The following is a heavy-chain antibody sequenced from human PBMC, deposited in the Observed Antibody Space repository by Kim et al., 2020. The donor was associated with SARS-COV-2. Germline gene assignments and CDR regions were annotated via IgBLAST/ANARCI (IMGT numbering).Heavy chain of an antibody. CDR2: IYPGDSDT. CDR1: GYSFTSYW. CDR3: ARRYSSSWYSEYYFDY. D-gene: IGHD6-13*01. Sequence: GESLKISCKGSGYSFTSYWIGWVCQMPGKGLEWMGIIYPGDSDTRYSPSFQGQVTISADKSISTAYLQWSSLKASDTAMYYCARRYSSSWYSEYYFDYWGQGTLVTVSS. V-gene: IGHV5-51*01. J-gene: IGHJ4*02.